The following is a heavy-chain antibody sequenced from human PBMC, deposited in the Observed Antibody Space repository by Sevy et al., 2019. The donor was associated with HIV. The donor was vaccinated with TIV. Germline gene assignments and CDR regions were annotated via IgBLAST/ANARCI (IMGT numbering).Heavy chain of an antibody. CDR2: IGWNSGFI. D-gene: IGHD5-18*01. CDR1: GFTFDDYA. Sequence: SLRLSCAASGFTFDDYAVHWVRQAPGRGLEWVSGIGWNSGFIGYADSVKGRFTISRDNAKNSLYLQMTSLRAEDTALYYCAKDKGTAMVNGLDYWGQGTLVTVSS. CDR3: AKDKGTAMVNGLDY. J-gene: IGHJ4*02. V-gene: IGHV3-9*01.